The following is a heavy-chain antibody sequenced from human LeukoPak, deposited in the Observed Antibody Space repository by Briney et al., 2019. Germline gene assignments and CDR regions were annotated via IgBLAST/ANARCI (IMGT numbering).Heavy chain of an antibody. V-gene: IGHV1-2*02. J-gene: IGHJ3*02. CDR1: GYTFSGYY. CDR3: AREHSSGYYFDAFDI. CDR2: INPNSGDT. D-gene: IGHD3-22*01. Sequence: ASVKVSCKASGYTFSGYYMHWVRQAPGQGLEWMGWINPNSGDTNYAQNFQGGVTMTRDTSISTAFIELSSLRFDDTAVYYCAREHSSGYYFDAFDIWGLGTMVTVSS.